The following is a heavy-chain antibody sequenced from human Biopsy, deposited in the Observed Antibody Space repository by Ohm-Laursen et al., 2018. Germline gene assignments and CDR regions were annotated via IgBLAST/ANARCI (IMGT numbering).Heavy chain of an antibody. V-gene: IGHV1-69*06. Sequence: SSVKVSCKSPEGTFSNYGVNWVRQAPGQGLEWLGGNIPILGTGNYAQKFQDRVTVAADTSTSTATMELRSLRSDDTAVYYCAAKLTGYFHHWGQGTLVIVSS. D-gene: IGHD3-9*01. CDR1: EGTFSNYG. J-gene: IGHJ1*01. CDR2: NIPILGTG. CDR3: AAKLTGYFHH.